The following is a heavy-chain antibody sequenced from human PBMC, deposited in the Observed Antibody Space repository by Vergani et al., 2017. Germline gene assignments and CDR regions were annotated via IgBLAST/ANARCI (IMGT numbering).Heavy chain of an antibody. CDR2: ISGSGGST. CDR3: AKGGIAAAGGRPYYFDY. CDR1: GFTFSSYA. V-gene: IGHV3-23*01. J-gene: IGHJ4*02. D-gene: IGHD6-13*01. Sequence: EVQLLESGGGLVQPGGSLRLSCAASGFTFSSYAMSWVRQAPGKGLEWVSAISGSGGSTSYGDSVKGRFTISGDNSKKTLYLQRNSLRADDTAVYYCAKGGIAAAGGRPYYFDYWGQGTLVTVSS.